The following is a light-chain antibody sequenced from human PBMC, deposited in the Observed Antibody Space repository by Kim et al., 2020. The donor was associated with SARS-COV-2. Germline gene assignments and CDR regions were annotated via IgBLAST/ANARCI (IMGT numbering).Light chain of an antibody. CDR3: QQYNNWPYT. CDR2: GAS. CDR1: QSVSTN. J-gene: IGKJ2*01. V-gene: IGKV3-15*01. Sequence: EKVMTQSPATLSVSPGERATLSCRASQSVSTNLAWYQQKPGQAPRLLIYGASTRATGIPARFSSSGSGTEFTLTISSLQSEDFAVYYCQQYNNWPYTFGQGTKLEI.